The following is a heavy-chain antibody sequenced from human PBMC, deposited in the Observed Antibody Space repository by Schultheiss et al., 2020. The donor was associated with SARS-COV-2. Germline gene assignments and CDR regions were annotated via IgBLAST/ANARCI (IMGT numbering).Heavy chain of an antibody. Sequence: GGSLRLSCAASGFTFSSYGMHWVRQAPGKGLEWVAVIWYDGSNKYYADSVKGRFTISRDNAKNSLYLQMNSLRAEDTAVYYCARVDERYYYYYMDVWGKGTTVTVSS. CDR3: ARVDERYYYYYMDV. D-gene: IGHD1-1*01. V-gene: IGHV3-33*01. CDR1: GFTFSSYG. J-gene: IGHJ6*03. CDR2: IWYDGSNK.